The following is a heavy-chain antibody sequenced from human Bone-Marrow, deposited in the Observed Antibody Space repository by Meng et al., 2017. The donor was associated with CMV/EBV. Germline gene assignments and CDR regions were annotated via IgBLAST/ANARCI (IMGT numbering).Heavy chain of an antibody. CDR1: GGSISSSSYY. CDR3: ARGRY. J-gene: IGHJ6*02. Sequence: GSLRLSCTVSGGSISSSSYYWGWIRQPPGKGLEWIGSIYYSGSTYYNPSLKSRVTISVDTSKNQFSLKLSSVTAADTAVYYCARGRYWGQGTTVTVSS. V-gene: IGHV4-39*01. CDR2: IYYSGST.